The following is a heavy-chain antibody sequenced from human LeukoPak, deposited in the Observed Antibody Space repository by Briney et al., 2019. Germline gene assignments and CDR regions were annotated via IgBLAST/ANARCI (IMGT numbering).Heavy chain of an antibody. Sequence: GGSLRLSCAASGFTFSDYYMSWIRQAPGKGLEWVSYISSSGSTIYYADSVKGRFTISRDNTKNSLYLRMNSLRAEDTAVYYCARVRYSWNYDYWGQGTLVTVSS. D-gene: IGHD1-7*01. V-gene: IGHV3-11*04. CDR2: ISSSGSTI. CDR3: ARVRYSWNYDY. CDR1: GFTFSDYY. J-gene: IGHJ4*02.